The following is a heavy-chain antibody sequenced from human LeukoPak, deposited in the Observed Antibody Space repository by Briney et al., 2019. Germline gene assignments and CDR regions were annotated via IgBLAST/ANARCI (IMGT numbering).Heavy chain of an antibody. CDR3: ARTLGYCSGGSCYHYYYGMDV. CDR1: GFTFSSYS. CDR2: ISSSSSYI. Sequence: GGSLRLSCAASGFTFSSYSMNWVRQAPGKGLEWVSSISSSSSYIYYADSVKGRFTISRDNAKNSLYLQMNSLRAEDTAVYYCARTLGYCSGGSCYHYYYGMDVWGQGTTVTVSS. J-gene: IGHJ6*02. V-gene: IGHV3-21*01. D-gene: IGHD2-15*01.